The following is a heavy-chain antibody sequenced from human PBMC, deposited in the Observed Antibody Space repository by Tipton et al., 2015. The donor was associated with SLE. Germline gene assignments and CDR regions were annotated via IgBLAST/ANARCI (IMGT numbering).Heavy chain of an antibody. V-gene: IGHV3-23*01. D-gene: IGHD3-10*01. CDR2: ISGSGDST. J-gene: IGHJ4*02. CDR1: GFTFSSYS. Sequence: SLRLSCAASGFTFSSYSMNWVRQAPGKGLEWVSGISGSGDSTYYADSVKGRFTISRDNSKNTLYLQMNSLRAEDTAIYYCAKEGWFGELFHWDQGTLVTVSS. CDR3: AKEGWFGELFH.